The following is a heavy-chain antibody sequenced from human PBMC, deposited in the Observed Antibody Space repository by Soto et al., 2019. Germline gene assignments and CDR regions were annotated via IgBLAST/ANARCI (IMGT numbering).Heavy chain of an antibody. CDR2: VNPNSGGT. CDR3: ARVVVAATLSYYYYGMDV. CDR1: GYPFTGYY. J-gene: IGHJ6*02. Sequence: XSVKVSCKASGYPFTGYYMHWVRQAPGQGLEWMGWVNPNSGGTNYAQKFQCRVTMTRDTSISTAYMELSRLRSDDTAVYYCARVVVAATLSYYYYGMDVWGQGTTVTVSS. V-gene: IGHV1-2*02. D-gene: IGHD2-15*01.